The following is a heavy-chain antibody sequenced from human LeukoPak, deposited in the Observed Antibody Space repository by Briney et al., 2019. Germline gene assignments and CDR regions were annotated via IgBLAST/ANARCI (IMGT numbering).Heavy chain of an antibody. J-gene: IGHJ4*02. Sequence: SETLSLTCTVSGGSISSSSYYWGWIRQPPGKGLEWIGSIYYSGSTYYNPSLKSRVTISVDTSKNQFSLKLSSVTAADTAVYYCARHQHHPIVVVPAAADYWGQGTLVTVSS. CDR2: IYYSGST. CDR3: ARHQHHPIVVVPAAADY. V-gene: IGHV4-39*01. CDR1: GGSISSSSYY. D-gene: IGHD2-2*01.